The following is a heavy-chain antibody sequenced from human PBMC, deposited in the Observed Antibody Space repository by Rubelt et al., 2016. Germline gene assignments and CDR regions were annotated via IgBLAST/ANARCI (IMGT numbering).Heavy chain of an antibody. CDR3: ARPLPGYYYGMDV. Sequence: QVQLVQSGAEVKKPGASVKVSCKASGSTFTSYGISWVRRAPGQGLDWMGWISAYNDDTKYAQKLQGRAPSTTATSTSTAYLERRSLGSDDTAVYYCARPLPGYYYGMDVWGQGTTVTVSS. V-gene: IGHV1-18*01. CDR2: ISAYNDDT. CDR1: GSTFTSYG. J-gene: IGHJ6*02.